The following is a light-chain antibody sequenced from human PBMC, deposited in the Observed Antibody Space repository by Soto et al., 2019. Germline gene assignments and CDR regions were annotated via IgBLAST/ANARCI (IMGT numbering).Light chain of an antibody. CDR3: LQHNSYRWT. Sequence: DIQMTQSPSSLSASVGDRVTITCRASQDITNDLGWYQQKPGKAPKRLIYAASSLQSGVPSRFSGSGSGTEFTLTISNLQPEDFATYYCLQHNSYRWTFGQGTKVEI. V-gene: IGKV1-17*02. J-gene: IGKJ1*01. CDR1: QDITND. CDR2: AAS.